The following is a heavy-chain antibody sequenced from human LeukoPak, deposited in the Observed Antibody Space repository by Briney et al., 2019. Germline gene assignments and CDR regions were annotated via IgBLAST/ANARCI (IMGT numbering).Heavy chain of an antibody. V-gene: IGHV6-1*01. J-gene: IGHJ5*02. D-gene: IGHD6-13*01. CDR1: GDSVSINSAA. Sequence: SQTRSLTCAVSGDSVSINSAAWNWIRRSPAKGLNGRGRTYYRSKWYNDYAVSVKSRITIPPDPSKNQFPLQLNSVTPEDTAVYSCARYSSSHPEGWFDPWGQGTLVTVSS. CDR2: TYYRSKWYN. CDR3: ARYSSSHPEGWFDP.